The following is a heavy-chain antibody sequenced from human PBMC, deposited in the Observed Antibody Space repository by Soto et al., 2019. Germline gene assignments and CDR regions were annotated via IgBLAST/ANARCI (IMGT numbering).Heavy chain of an antibody. J-gene: IGHJ4*02. D-gene: IGHD3-10*01. CDR3: ARGRRLLLWFGELFPWARDY. CDR1: GGSISSSSYY. Sequence: SETLSLTCTVSGGSISSSSYYWGWIRQPPGKGLEWIGSIYYSGSTYYNPSLKSRVTISVDTSKNQFSLKLSSVTAADTAVYYCARGRRLLLWFGELFPWARDYWGQGT. V-gene: IGHV4-39*01. CDR2: IYYSGST.